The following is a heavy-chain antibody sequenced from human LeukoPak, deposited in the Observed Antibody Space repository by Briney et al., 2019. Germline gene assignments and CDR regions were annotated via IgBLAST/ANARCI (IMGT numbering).Heavy chain of an antibody. D-gene: IGHD6-13*01. Sequence: GGSLRLSCAASGFAFSSYAMTLVRQAPGKGLEWVSDISGSGTTTYYADSVKGRFTISRDNSKNTLYLQMNSLRAEDTAVYYCAPAHSRGAGTSSFDYWGQGTQVTVSS. J-gene: IGHJ4*02. CDR2: ISGSGTTT. CDR1: GFAFSSYA. V-gene: IGHV3-23*01. CDR3: APAHSRGAGTSSFDY.